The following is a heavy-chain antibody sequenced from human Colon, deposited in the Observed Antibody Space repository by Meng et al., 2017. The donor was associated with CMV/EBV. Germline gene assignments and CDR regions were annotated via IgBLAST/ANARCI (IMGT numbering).Heavy chain of an antibody. CDR3: ASTGPLYGLYFCY. V-gene: IGHV3-7*01. J-gene: IGHJ4*02. D-gene: IGHD2-8*01. CDR2: MKEDGSEI. CDR1: GFIFSAYT. Sequence: ETLSLTCAASGFIFSAYTMSWVRQAPGKGLEWVARMKEDGSEIYYVDSVKGRFTISRDNAKKSLYLQMNSLRAEDTAVYYCASTGPLYGLYFCYWGQGTLVTVSS.